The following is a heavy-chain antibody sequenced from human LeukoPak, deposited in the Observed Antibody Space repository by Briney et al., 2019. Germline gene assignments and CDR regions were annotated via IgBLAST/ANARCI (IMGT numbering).Heavy chain of an antibody. CDR1: GFTFSSYW. Sequence: GGSLRLSCAASGFTFSSYWMHWVRQAPGKGLVWVSHINSDGSSTSYADSVKGRFTISRDNAKNTLYLQMNSLRAEDTAVYYCARVVVKRNDLAYWGQGTLVTVSS. CDR3: ARVVVKRNDLAY. J-gene: IGHJ4*02. D-gene: IGHD3-22*01. CDR2: INSDGSST. V-gene: IGHV3-74*01.